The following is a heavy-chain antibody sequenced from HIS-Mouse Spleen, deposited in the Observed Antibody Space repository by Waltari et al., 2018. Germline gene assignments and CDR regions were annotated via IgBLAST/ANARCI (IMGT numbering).Heavy chain of an antibody. J-gene: IGHJ4*02. CDR3: ARHYYYGSGSYYFDY. CDR1: VFTVSSNY. D-gene: IGHD3-10*01. V-gene: IGHV3-53*02. CDR2: IYSGGST. Sequence: EVQLVETGGGLIQPGGSLRLSCSASVFTVSSNYMSWVRQAPGKGLEWVSVIYSGGSTYYADSVKGRFTISRDNSKNTLYLQMNSLRAEDTAVYYCARHYYYGSGSYYFDYWGQGTLVTVSS.